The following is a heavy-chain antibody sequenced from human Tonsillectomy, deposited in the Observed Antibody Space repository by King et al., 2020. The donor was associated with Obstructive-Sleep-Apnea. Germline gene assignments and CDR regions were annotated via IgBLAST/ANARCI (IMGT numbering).Heavy chain of an antibody. V-gene: IGHV3-30*04. D-gene: IGHD3-10*01. CDR2: ISYDGSNK. CDR1: GFTFSSYA. CDR3: ARLDHLVLYYGMDV. Sequence: VQLVESGGGVVQPGRSLRLSCAASGFTFSSYAMHWVRQAPGQGLEWVAVISYDGSNKYYADSVKGRFTISRDNSKNTLYLQMNSLRAEDTAVYYCARLDHLVLYYGMDVWGQGTTVTVSS. J-gene: IGHJ6*02.